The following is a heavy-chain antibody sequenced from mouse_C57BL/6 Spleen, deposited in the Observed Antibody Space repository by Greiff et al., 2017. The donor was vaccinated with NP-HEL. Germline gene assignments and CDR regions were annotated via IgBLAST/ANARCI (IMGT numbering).Heavy chain of an antibody. D-gene: IGHD2-3*01. Sequence: EVMLVESEGGLVQPGSSMKLSCTASGFTFSDYYMAWVRQVPEKGLEWVANINYDGSSTYYLDSLKSRFIISRDNAKNILYLQMSSLKSEDTATYYCARVYDGYYVWFAYWGQGTLVTVSA. CDR1: GFTFSDYY. V-gene: IGHV5-16*01. CDR3: ARVYDGYYVWFAY. CDR2: INYDGSST. J-gene: IGHJ3*01.